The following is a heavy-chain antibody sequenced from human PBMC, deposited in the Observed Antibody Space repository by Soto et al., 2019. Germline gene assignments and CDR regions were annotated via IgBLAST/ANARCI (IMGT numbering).Heavy chain of an antibody. CDR1: GFTFSSYA. V-gene: IGHV3-23*01. J-gene: IGHJ6*02. D-gene: IGHD6-13*01. CDR2: ISGSGGST. CDR3: ATTAGAYYYYGMDV. Sequence: EVQLLESGGGLVQPGGSLRLSCAASGFTFSSYAMSWVRQAPGKGLGWVSAISGSGGSTYYAASVKGRFTTSRDNSKNTLYLKRNSLRAEDTAVYYCATTAGAYYYYGMDVWGQGTTVTVSS.